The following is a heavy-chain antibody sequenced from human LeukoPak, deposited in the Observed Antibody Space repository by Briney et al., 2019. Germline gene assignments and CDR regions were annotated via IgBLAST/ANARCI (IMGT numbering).Heavy chain of an antibody. CDR1: GYTFTHYV. J-gene: IGHJ6*03. V-gene: IGHV1-18*01. D-gene: IGHD3-16*01. Sequence: ASVKVSCKPSGYTFTHYVISWVRQAPGQGLEWMGRISPYNGNTKYAQKLQGRVTMTTDTSTSTAYMELRSLRSDDTAVYYCARDWGYYYMDVWGKGTTVTVSS. CDR3: ARDWGYYYMDV. CDR2: ISPYNGNT.